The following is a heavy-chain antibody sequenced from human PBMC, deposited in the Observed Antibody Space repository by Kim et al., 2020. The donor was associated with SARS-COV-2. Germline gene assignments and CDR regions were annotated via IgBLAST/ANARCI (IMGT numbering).Heavy chain of an antibody. J-gene: IGHJ4*02. D-gene: IGHD3-10*01. CDR1: GFSFRDYA. V-gene: IGHV3-49*04. CDR2: IRSRTFGATT. CDR3: TREPSSNYEDVYFDY. Sequence: GGSLRLSCTTSGFSFRDYAVNWVRQAPGKGLEWVGFIRSRTFGATTEYAASVKGRFTISRDDSKSIAYLEMNSLKIGDTAVYFCTREPSSNYEDVYFDYWGQGGRVTVSS.